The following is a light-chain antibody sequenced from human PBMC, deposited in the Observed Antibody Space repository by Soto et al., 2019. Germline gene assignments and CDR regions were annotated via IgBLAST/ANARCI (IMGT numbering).Light chain of an antibody. CDR2: GAS. V-gene: IGKV3-11*01. Sequence: EIVLTQSPASLSLSPGERATLSCRASQSVDSYLVWYQQKPGQAPRLLIFGASNRATGIPARFSGSGSGTDCTLTINSLEPDDFAVYYCQQRDSWPITFGQGTRLEIK. J-gene: IGKJ5*01. CDR1: QSVDSY. CDR3: QQRDSWPIT.